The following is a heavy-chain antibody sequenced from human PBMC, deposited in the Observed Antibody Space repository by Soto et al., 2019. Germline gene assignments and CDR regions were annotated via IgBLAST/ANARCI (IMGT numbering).Heavy chain of an antibody. J-gene: IGHJ4*02. CDR1: GFTFSSYD. Sequence: EVQLVESGGGLVQPGGSLRLSCAASGFTFSSYDMHWVRQATGKGLELVSAIGTAGDTYYPGSVKGRFTISRENAKNSLYLQMNSLRAGDTAVYYCARFGVGQLYDYWGQGTLVTVSS. V-gene: IGHV3-13*04. D-gene: IGHD6-13*01. CDR2: IGTAGDT. CDR3: ARFGVGQLYDY.